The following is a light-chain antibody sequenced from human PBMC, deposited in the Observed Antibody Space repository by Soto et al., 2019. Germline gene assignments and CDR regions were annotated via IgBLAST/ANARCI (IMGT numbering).Light chain of an antibody. J-gene: IGKJ4*01. CDR1: QSISSW. CDR2: KAS. CDR3: QQYNSYPIT. Sequence: DIPMTQSPSTLSASVGDRVTITCRASQSISSWLAWYQQKPGKAPKLLIYKASSLESGVPSRFSGSGSGTEFLLTISSLQPDDFATYYCQQYNSYPITFGGGTNVEIK. V-gene: IGKV1-5*03.